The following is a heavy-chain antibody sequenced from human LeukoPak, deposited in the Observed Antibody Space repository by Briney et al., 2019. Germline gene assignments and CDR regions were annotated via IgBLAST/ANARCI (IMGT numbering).Heavy chain of an antibody. D-gene: IGHD3-9*01. CDR3: ARDTPRGILTGYHDY. CDR1: GGSISNYY. J-gene: IGHJ4*02. V-gene: IGHV4-4*08. Sequence: SETLSLTCTVSGGSISNYYWSWIRQTPGKGLEWIGRIYTSGSTNYNPSLKSRVTISVDTSKNQFSLKLSSVTAADTAVYYCARDTPRGILTGYHDYWGQGTLVTVSS. CDR2: IYTSGST.